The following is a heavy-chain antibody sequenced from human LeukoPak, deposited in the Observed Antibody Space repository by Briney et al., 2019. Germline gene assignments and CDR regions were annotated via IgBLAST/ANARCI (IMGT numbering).Heavy chain of an antibody. CDR1: GFTFSSYA. D-gene: IGHD2-2*01. V-gene: IGHV3-23*01. CDR3: AKGGEVVPAADFDY. CDR2: ISGSGGST. Sequence: GGSLRLSCAAYGFTFSSYAMSWVRQAPGKGLEWVSAISGSGGSTYYADSVKGRFTISRDNAKNSLYLQMNSLRAEDTALYYCAKGGEVVPAADFDYWGQGTLVTVSS. J-gene: IGHJ4*02.